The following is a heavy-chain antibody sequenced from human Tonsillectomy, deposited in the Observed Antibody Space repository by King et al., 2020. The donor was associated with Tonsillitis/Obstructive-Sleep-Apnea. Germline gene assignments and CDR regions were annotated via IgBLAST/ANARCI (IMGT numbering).Heavy chain of an antibody. CDR2: INYNGGST. J-gene: IGHJ4*02. CDR1: GFTFSNYA. D-gene: IGHD3-22*01. CDR3: AREAYDTSGCNDY. V-gene: IGHV3-64*01. Sequence: VQLVESGGSLVQPGGSLRLSCAASGFTFSNYAMHWFRQAPGKGLEYVSAINYNGGSTYYANSVKGRFTISRDNSKNTLYLEMGSLGAEDMAVYYCAREAYDTSGCNDYWGQGTLVTVSS.